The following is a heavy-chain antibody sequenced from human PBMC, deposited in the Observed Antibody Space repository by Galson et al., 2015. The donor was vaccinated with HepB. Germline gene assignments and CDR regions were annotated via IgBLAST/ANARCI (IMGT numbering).Heavy chain of an antibody. Sequence: SLRLSCAASGFTFSNYGMHWVRQAPGKGLEWVAVTRCDGRSKYYAGSVKGRFTISRDNSKNTLYLQMNSLRPDDTAVYYCAKPDYGDYMDYWGQGTLVSVSS. V-gene: IGHV3-30*02. D-gene: IGHD4-17*01. CDR1: GFTFSNYG. J-gene: IGHJ4*02. CDR2: TRCDGRSK. CDR3: AKPDYGDYMDY.